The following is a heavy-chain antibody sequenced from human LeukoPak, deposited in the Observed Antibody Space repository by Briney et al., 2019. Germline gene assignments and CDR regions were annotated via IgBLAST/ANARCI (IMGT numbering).Heavy chain of an antibody. D-gene: IGHD1-14*01. V-gene: IGHV4-59*12. CDR1: GGSISSYY. CDR2: FYYRGST. CDR3: ARHSGTLGYFDY. Sequence: SETLSLTCTVSGGSISSYYWSWIRQPPGKGLEWIGYFYYRGSTNYNPSLKSRVTISLDTSKNQFSLRLRSVTAADTAAYYCARHSGTLGYFDYWGREPESPSPQ. J-gene: IGHJ4*02.